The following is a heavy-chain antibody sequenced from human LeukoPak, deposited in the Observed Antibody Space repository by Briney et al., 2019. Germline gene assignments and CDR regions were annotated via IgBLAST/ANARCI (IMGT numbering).Heavy chain of an antibody. CDR1: GYTFTSYG. D-gene: IGHD2-2*01. V-gene: IGHV1-18*01. CDR2: ISAYNDNT. Sequence: ASVKVSCKASGYTFTSYGISWVRQAPGQGLEWMGWISAYNDNTNYAQKLQGRVTMTTDTSTSTAYMELRSLRSDDTAVYYCARVPGDIVVVPAAYWGQGTLVTVSS. CDR3: ARVPGDIVVVPAAY. J-gene: IGHJ4*02.